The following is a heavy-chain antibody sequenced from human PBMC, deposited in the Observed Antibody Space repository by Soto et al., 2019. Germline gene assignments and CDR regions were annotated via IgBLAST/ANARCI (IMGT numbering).Heavy chain of an antibody. V-gene: IGHV4-34*01. Sequence: SETLSLTCAVYGGSFSSYYWNWIRHPPGKGLEWIDEINHSGSTNHNPSHESVVTISLDTSTSHNKFSLKLRTVTAADTAVYYCARGTTMVRTVPIAGMVVWAQGTTVTVSS. CDR3: ARGTTMVRTVPIAGMVV. CDR1: GGSFSSYY. J-gene: IGHJ6*02. D-gene: IGHD3-10*01. CDR2: INHSGST.